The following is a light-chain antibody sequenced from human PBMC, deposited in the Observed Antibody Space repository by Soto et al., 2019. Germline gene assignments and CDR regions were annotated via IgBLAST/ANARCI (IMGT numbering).Light chain of an antibody. CDR1: QGLSSW. CDR3: QHAGV. Sequence: DNQMTQSPSTVSASVGERVTITCRASQGLSSWLAWYQQKSGKAPELLIFATSTLQSGVPARFSGSGSGTEFTPTISSLQPEDFATYFCQHAGVFGPGTKVDV. CDR2: ATS. J-gene: IGKJ3*01. V-gene: IGKV1-12*01.